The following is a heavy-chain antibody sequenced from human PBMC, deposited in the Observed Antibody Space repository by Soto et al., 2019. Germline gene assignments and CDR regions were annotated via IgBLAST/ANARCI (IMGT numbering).Heavy chain of an antibody. J-gene: IGHJ4*02. CDR1: GFTFSSYG. CDR3: AKDDCSGGSCYLDY. CDR2: ISYDGSNK. V-gene: IGHV3-30*18. D-gene: IGHD2-15*01. Sequence: PGGSLRLSCAASGFTFSSYGMHWVRQAPGKGLEWVAVISYDGSNKYYADSVKGRFTISRDNSKNTLYLQMNSLRAEDTAVYYWAKDDCSGGSCYLDYWGQETLVTVSS.